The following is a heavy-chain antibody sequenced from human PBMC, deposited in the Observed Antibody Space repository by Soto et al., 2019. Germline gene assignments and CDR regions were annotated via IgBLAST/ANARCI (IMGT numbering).Heavy chain of an antibody. D-gene: IGHD3-3*01. J-gene: IGHJ6*03. CDR1: GGSIGGSSYY. Sequence: QLQLQESGPGLVMPSETLSLTCSVSGGSIGGSSYYWGWVRQPPGKGPEWIGSIYFTGNTHYNPSLESRVTISVDRSKNQFSLRMSSVTAADTAVYYCASRPVTSNFWSGSNYYYYMEVWGRGTTVAVSS. CDR2: IYFTGNT. CDR3: ASRPVTSNFWSGSNYYYYMEV. V-gene: IGHV4-39*01.